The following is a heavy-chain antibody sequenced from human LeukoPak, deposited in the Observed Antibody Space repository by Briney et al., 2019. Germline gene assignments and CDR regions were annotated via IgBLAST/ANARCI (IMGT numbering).Heavy chain of an antibody. CDR2: IYYSGST. J-gene: IGHJ4*02. D-gene: IGHD3-10*01. V-gene: IGHV4-31*03. CDR3: ARELLWFGEPSFDY. Sequence: SETLSLTCTVSGGSISSGGYYWSWIRQHPGKGLEWIGYIYYSGSTYYNPSLKSRVTISVDTSKNQFSLKLSSVTAADTAVYYCARELLWFGEPSFDYWGQGTLVTVSS. CDR1: GGSISSGGYY.